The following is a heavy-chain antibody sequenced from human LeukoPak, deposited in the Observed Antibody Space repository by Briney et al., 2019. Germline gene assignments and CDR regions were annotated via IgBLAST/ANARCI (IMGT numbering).Heavy chain of an antibody. D-gene: IGHD5-18*01. Sequence: GGSLRLSCATSGFTFSSTWMNWVRQAPGKGLEWVANIKEDGSEKYYVDSVKGRFIISRDNAKNSLYLHMNDLRAGDTAVYYCARDPGDRAIDRWFDPWGQGTLVIVSS. V-gene: IGHV3-7*03. CDR2: IKEDGSEK. J-gene: IGHJ5*02. CDR3: ARDPGDRAIDRWFDP. CDR1: GFTFSSTW.